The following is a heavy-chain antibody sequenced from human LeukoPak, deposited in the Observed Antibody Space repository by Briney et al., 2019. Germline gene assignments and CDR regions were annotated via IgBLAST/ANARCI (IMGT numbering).Heavy chain of an antibody. Sequence: ASVKVSCKASGYTFTSYGVSWRRQAPGQGLEWMGWISGYNGNTNYAQKFQGRVSMTTDTSTSTVYMELSSLRSEDTAVYYCAREDPNYYDSSGPTPSYDYWGQGTLVTVSS. D-gene: IGHD3-22*01. CDR1: GYTFTSYG. J-gene: IGHJ4*02. CDR3: AREDPNYYDSSGPTPSYDY. CDR2: ISGYNGNT. V-gene: IGHV1-18*04.